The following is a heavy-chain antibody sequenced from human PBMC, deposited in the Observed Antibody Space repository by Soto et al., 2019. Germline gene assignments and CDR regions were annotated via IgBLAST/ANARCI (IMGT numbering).Heavy chain of an antibody. J-gene: IGHJ5*02. V-gene: IGHV4-30-4*01. D-gene: IGHD3-10*01. CDR1: GGSISSGDYY. Sequence: PSETLSLTCTVSGGSISSGDYYWSWIRQPPGKGLEWIGYIYYSGSTYYNPSLKSRVTISVDTSKNQFSLKLSSVTAADTAVYYCAREGGITMVRGVSTKHGVDPWGQGTLVTVSS. CDR3: AREGGITMVRGVSTKHGVDP. CDR2: IYYSGST.